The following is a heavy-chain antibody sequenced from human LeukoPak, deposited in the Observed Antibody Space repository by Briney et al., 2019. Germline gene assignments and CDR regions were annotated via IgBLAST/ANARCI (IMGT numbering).Heavy chain of an antibody. V-gene: IGHV4-61*01. CDR1: GGSVSSGSYY. Sequence: SETLSLTCTVSGGSVSSGSYYWSWIRQPPGKGLEWIGYIYYSGSTNYNPSLKSRVTISVDTSKNQFSLKLNSVTAADTAVYYCARVLVEATTLIDYWGQGTLVTVSS. J-gene: IGHJ4*02. CDR3: ARVLVEATTLIDY. CDR2: IYYSGST. D-gene: IGHD5-12*01.